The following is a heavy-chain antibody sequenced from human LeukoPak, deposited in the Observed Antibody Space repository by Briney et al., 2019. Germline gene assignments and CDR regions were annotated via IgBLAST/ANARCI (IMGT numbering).Heavy chain of an antibody. CDR2: IYYSGST. J-gene: IGHJ6*02. CDR3: ARGGDGSSWSGYYYYGMDV. D-gene: IGHD6-13*01. CDR1: GGSISSYY. V-gene: IGHV4-59*01. Sequence: SETLSLTCTVSGGSISSYYWSWIRQPPGKGLEWIGYIYYSGSTNYNPSLKSRVTISVDTSKNQFSLKLSSATAADTAVYYCARGGDGSSWSGYYYYGMDVWGQGTTVTVSS.